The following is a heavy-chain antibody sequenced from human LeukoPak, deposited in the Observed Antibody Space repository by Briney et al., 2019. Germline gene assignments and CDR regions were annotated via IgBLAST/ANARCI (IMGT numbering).Heavy chain of an antibody. J-gene: IGHJ4*02. CDR2: IYPRDSRT. V-gene: IGHV5-51*01. CDR3: ARHLSDITSSPNC. D-gene: IGHD2-2*01. CDR1: GYXFSSYW. Sequence: GESLKISCKGSGYXFSSYWIAWVRQMPGKGLEWMGVIYPRDSRTTYSPSFQGQVTISADKSISTAYLQWTSLKASDTAMYYCARHLSDITSSPNCWGPGTLVTVSS.